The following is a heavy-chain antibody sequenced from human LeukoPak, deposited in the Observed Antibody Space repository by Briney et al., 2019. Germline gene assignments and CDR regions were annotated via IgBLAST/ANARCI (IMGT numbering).Heavy chain of an antibody. CDR3: AGGHYPLEY. Sequence: KSSETLSLTCTVTGGSISNYHWSWIRQPPGKGLEWIGLLYPSGSTNYNPSLKSRVTISVDTSRTQFSLKLSSMTAADTAVYYCAGGHYPLEYWGQGTLVTVSS. CDR1: GGSISNYH. D-gene: IGHD1-26*01. J-gene: IGHJ4*02. V-gene: IGHV4-59*01. CDR2: LYPSGST.